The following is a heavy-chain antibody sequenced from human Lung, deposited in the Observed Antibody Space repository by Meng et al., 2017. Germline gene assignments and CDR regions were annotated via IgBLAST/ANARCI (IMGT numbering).Heavy chain of an antibody. D-gene: IGHD1-1*01. CDR3: TNDRLNH. J-gene: IGHJ1*01. Sequence: VALVGSGGGLVSPGGSLRLSCAASGLTFTDHWMHWVRQGPGKGLVWVSRINRDGTKPTYADSVKGRFTISRDNAKNTLYLQMNNLRAEDMAFYYCTNDRLNHWGQGALVTVSS. V-gene: IGHV3-74*01. CDR1: GLTFTDHW. CDR2: INRDGTKP.